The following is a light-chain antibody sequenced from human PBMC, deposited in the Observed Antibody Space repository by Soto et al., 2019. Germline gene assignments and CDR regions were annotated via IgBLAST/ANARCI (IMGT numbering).Light chain of an antibody. V-gene: IGKV3-20*01. Sequence: EIVLTQSLGTLSLPPGERATLSCRASQSVSSSYLAWYQQKPGQAPRLLIYGTSSRATGIPDRFSGSGSGTDFTLTISMLEPEDFAVYYCQQYGSSPPYTFGKGNKLAIK. J-gene: IGKJ2*01. CDR2: GTS. CDR1: QSVSSSY. CDR3: QQYGSSPPYT.